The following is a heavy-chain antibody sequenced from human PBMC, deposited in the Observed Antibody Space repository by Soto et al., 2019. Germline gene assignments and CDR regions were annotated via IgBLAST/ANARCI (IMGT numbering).Heavy chain of an antibody. CDR1: GGSFSGYY. D-gene: IGHD3-3*01. J-gene: IGHJ5*02. V-gene: IGHV4-34*01. CDR2: INHSGST. CDR3: ARGPRFTIFGVVIQDNWFDP. Sequence: QVQLQQWGAGLLKPSETLSLTCAVYGGSFSGYYWSWIRQPPGKGLEWIGEINHSGSTNYNPSLKSRVTISVDPSKNQFSLMLSSVTAADTAVYYCARGPRFTIFGVVIQDNWFDPWGQGTLVTVSS.